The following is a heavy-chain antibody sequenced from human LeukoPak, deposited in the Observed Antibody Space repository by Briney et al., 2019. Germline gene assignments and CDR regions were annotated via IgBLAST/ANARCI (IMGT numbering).Heavy chain of an antibody. V-gene: IGHV3-48*01. D-gene: IGHD1-7*01. Sequence: PGGSLRLSCAASGFTFSSYSMNWVRQAPGKGLEWVSYISSSSSTIYYADSVKGRFTISRDNAKNSLYLQMNSLRAEDTAVYYCARDRVRSPSQINWNYQDYYYYYMDVWGKGTTVTVSS. CDR1: GFTFSSYS. CDR2: ISSSSSTI. J-gene: IGHJ6*03. CDR3: ARDRVRSPSQINWNYQDYYYYYMDV.